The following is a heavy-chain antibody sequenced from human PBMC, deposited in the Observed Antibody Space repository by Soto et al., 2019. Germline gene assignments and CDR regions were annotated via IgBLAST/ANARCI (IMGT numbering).Heavy chain of an antibody. CDR2: ISSSSSTI. Sequence: SGGSLRLSCAASGFTFSSYSMNWVRQAPGKGLEWVSYISSSSSTIYYADSVKGRFTISRDNAKNSLYLQMNSLRDEDTAVYYCARPLIYYDSSGRTHPYYYYGMDVWGQGTTVTVSS. CDR1: GFTFSSYS. CDR3: ARPLIYYDSSGRTHPYYYYGMDV. J-gene: IGHJ6*02. V-gene: IGHV3-48*02. D-gene: IGHD3-22*01.